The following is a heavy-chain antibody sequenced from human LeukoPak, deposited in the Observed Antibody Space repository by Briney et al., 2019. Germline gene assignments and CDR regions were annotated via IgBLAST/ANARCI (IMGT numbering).Heavy chain of an antibody. D-gene: IGHD2-8*01. CDR3: ARGLPSPGDVWYLDY. Sequence: GASVKVSCKASGGTFSSYAISWVRQAPGQGLEWMGGIIPIFGTANYAQKFQGRVTITADESTSTAYMELSSLRSEDTAVYYCARGLPSPGDVWYLDYWGQGTLVTVSS. CDR2: IIPIFGTA. V-gene: IGHV1-69*13. J-gene: IGHJ4*02. CDR1: GGTFSSYA.